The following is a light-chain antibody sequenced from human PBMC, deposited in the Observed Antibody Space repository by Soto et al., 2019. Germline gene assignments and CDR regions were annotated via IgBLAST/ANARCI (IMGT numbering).Light chain of an antibody. CDR1: QSVLYRSNGRNY. CDR3: QQYLTTPFT. CDR2: WAS. J-gene: IGKJ2*01. V-gene: IGKV4-1*01. Sequence: DIVITQSPDSLAVSLGERATIHCRSSQSVLYRSNGRNYLAWYQQKPGQPPEVLFYWASTRESGVPDRFSGGWSGTDFTLTSSSLQAEDVALYFCQQYLTTPFTFGQGTRLEIK.